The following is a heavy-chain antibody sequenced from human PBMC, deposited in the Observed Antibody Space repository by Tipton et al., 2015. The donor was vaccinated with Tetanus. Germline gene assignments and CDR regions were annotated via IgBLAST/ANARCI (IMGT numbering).Heavy chain of an antibody. J-gene: IGHJ3*02. D-gene: IGHD2-21*01. V-gene: IGHV5-51*01. CDR3: AKGDSFHI. CDR1: GYTFTDNW. Sequence: QLVQSGAEVKKPGESLNISCQASGYTFTDNWIGWVRQRPGKGLEWMGVIYPGDSHVQFSPSFQGRVTFSVDKSINTAYLQGNSLGASDTAMYFWAKGDSFHIWGQGTMVIVSS. CDR2: IYPGDSHV.